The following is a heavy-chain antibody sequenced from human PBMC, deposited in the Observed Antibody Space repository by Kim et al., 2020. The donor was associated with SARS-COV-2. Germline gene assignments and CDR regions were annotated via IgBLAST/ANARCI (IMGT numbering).Heavy chain of an antibody. D-gene: IGHD2-21*01. CDR3: ARGGCGGNSCQSPDFFDY. Sequence: GGSLRLSCAASGFTFSTYNMNWVRQAPGKGLEWVSSISSNSGHMCYGDSVKGRFTLSRYDAENSLHLQMNSLRVEDTAVYYCARGGCGGNSCQSPDFFDYWGQGILVTVSS. CDR2: ISSNSGHM. J-gene: IGHJ4*02. CDR1: GFTFSTYN. V-gene: IGHV3-21*01.